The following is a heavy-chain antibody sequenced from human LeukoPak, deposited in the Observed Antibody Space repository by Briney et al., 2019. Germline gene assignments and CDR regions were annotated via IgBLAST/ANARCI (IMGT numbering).Heavy chain of an antibody. Sequence: SETLSLTCSVSGGSISSGGHYWSWIRQHPRKGLEWIGYVYYTGSTYYNPCLKSRVTISVDTSKNQFSLKLSSVTAADTAVYFCARAYGSGIGYWFDPWGQGTLVTVSS. CDR2: VYYTGST. CDR1: GGSISSGGHY. J-gene: IGHJ5*02. V-gene: IGHV4-31*03. CDR3: ARAYGSGIGYWFDP. D-gene: IGHD3-10*01.